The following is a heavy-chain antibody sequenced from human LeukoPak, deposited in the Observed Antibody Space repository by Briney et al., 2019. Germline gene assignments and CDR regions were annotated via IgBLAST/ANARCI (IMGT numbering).Heavy chain of an antibody. Sequence: GGSLRLSCAASGFTFSSYSMNWVRQAPGKGLEWVSYISSSSSTIYYADSVKGRFTISRDNAKNSLYLQMNSLRAEDTAVYYCAKGGSSSSPYYYYMDVWGKGTTVTVSS. CDR1: GFTFSSYS. CDR2: ISSSSSTI. D-gene: IGHD6-6*01. CDR3: AKGGSSSSPYYYYMDV. V-gene: IGHV3-48*01. J-gene: IGHJ6*03.